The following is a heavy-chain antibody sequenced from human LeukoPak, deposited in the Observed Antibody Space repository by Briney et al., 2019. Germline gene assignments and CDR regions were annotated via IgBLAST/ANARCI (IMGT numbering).Heavy chain of an antibody. CDR2: MNPNSGNT. CDR1: GYTFSTCD. D-gene: IGHD4-11*01. CDR3: SRVLGSISH. V-gene: IGHV1-8*02. J-gene: IGHJ4*02. Sequence: ASVKVSCKASGYTFSTCDINWVRQATGQGLEWMGGMNPNSGNTGFAHTFQGRVTMTRDTSISTAYRELSSWRSEATPIYHCSRVLGSISHWGKGTMVTVSS.